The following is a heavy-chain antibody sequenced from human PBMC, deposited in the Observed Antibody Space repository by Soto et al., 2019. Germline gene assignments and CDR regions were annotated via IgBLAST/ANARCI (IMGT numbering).Heavy chain of an antibody. CDR2: ISAYNGNT. V-gene: IGHV1-18*01. CDR1: GYTFTSYG. J-gene: IGHJ4*02. CDR3: VRVRHSYYYDSSGYYSEFDY. Sequence: ASVKVSCKASGYTFTSYGISWVRQAPGQGLEWMGWISAYNGNTNYAQKLQGRVTMTTDTSTSTAYMELRSLRSDDTAVYYCVRVRHSYYYDSSGYYSEFDYWGQGTLVTVSS. D-gene: IGHD3-22*01.